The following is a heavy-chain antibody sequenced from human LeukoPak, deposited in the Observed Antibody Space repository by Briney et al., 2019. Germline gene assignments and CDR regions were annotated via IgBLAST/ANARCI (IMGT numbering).Heavy chain of an antibody. V-gene: IGHV4-4*07. CDR3: AREGGGPRWLDS. Sequence: SETLSLTCTVSGGSISSYYWSWIRQPAGKGLEWIGRINTSGNSNYNPSLRSRVTMSVDTSKNQFSLNLSSVTAADTAVYYCAREGGGPRWLDSWGQGTLVTVSS. CDR1: GGSISSYY. J-gene: IGHJ5*01. CDR2: INTSGNS. D-gene: IGHD6-25*01.